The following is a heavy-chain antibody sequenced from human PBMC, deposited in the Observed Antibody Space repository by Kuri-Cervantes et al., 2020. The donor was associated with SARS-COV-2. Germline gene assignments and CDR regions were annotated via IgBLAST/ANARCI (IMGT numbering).Heavy chain of an antibody. CDR1: GFSFSSYA. D-gene: IGHD3-10*01. CDR3: AKEGFFYGSEKHFDY. V-gene: IGHV3-23*01. CDR2: ISGSGTGA. J-gene: IGHJ4*02. Sequence: GESLKISCAASGFSFSSYAMSWVRQAPGKGLEWVSVISGSGTGAYSADSVKGRFSISRDNSKNTLYLQMNSLRAEDTAVYYCAKEGFFYGSEKHFDYWGQGTLVTVSS.